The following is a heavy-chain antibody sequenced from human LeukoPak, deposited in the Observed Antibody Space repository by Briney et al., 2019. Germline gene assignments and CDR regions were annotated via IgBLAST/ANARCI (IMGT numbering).Heavy chain of an antibody. Sequence: SQTLSLTCTVSGGSIRSGDYYWSWIRQPPGNGLEWMGYIYYSGSTYYNPSLKSRVTISVDTSKNQFSLKLSSVTAADTAVYYCARGAYYPVFDYWGQGTLVTVSS. D-gene: IGHD3-10*01. CDR3: ARGAYYPVFDY. CDR1: GGSIRSGDYY. V-gene: IGHV4-30-4*08. CDR2: IYYSGST. J-gene: IGHJ4*02.